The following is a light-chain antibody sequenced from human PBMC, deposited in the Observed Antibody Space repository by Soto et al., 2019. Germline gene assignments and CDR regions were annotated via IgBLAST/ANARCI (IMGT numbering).Light chain of an antibody. J-gene: IGKJ4*01. CDR3: QQYCSSSPLT. Sequence: EIVLTQSPGTLSLSPGERATLSCRASQSVSSSYLAWYQQKPGQAPRLLIYGASSRATGIPDRFSGSGSGTDFTLTISRLEPEDFAVYYCQQYCSSSPLTFGGGTKVEIK. CDR1: QSVSSSY. V-gene: IGKV3-20*01. CDR2: GAS.